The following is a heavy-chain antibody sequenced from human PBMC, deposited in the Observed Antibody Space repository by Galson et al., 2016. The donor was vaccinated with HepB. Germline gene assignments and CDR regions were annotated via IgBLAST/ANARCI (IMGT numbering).Heavy chain of an antibody. Sequence: SLRLSCAASGFTFSNFEMNWVRQAPGKGLEWLSYISSSGNTIYYADSIWGRFTISRDNAKKSLFLQKNSLRVEDTAVYYCARVSPPYYYGSGIFDYWGQGTLVTVSS. CDR2: ISSSGNTI. CDR3: ARVSPPYYYGSGIFDY. J-gene: IGHJ4*02. D-gene: IGHD3-10*01. V-gene: IGHV3-48*03. CDR1: GFTFSNFE.